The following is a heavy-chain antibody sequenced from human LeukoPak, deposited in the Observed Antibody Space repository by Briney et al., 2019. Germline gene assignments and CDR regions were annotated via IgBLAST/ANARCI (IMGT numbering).Heavy chain of an antibody. J-gene: IGHJ4*02. V-gene: IGHV3-30*01. CDR2: ISYDGSNK. CDR1: GFTFSSYA. CDR3: ARGGWRAYYFDY. Sequence: PGGSLRLSCAASGFTFSSYAMHWVRQAPGKGLEWVAVISYDGSNKYYADSVKGRFTISRDNSKNTLYLQMNSLRAEDTAVYYCARGGWRAYYFDYWGQGTLVTVSS. D-gene: IGHD1-26*01.